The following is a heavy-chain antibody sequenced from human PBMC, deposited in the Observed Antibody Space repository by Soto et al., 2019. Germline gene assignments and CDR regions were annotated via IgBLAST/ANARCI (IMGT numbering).Heavy chain of an antibody. V-gene: IGHV3-21*01. CDR3: ARDLAGRLLWCGELRNYFDY. J-gene: IGHJ4*02. CDR1: GFTFSSYS. Sequence: EVQLVESGGGLVKPGGSLRLSCAASGFTFSSYSMNWVRQAPGKGLEWVSSISSSSSYIYYADSVKGRFTISRDNAKNSXYXXMNSLRAEDTAVYYCARDLAGRLLWCGELRNYFDYWGQGTLVTVSS. D-gene: IGHD3-10*01. CDR2: ISSSSSYI.